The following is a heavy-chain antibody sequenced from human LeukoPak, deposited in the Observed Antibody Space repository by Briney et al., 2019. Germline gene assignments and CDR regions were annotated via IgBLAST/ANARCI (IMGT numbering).Heavy chain of an antibody. V-gene: IGHV4-39*01. CDR2: IYYSGST. Sequence: PSETLSLTCTVSGGSISSSSYYWGWIRQPPGKGLEWIGSIYYSGSTYYNPSLKSRVTISVDTSKSQFSLKLSSVTAADTAVYYCARRRGIAAAGTIWDWFDPWGQGTLVTVSS. CDR3: ARRRGIAAAGTIWDWFDP. D-gene: IGHD6-13*01. CDR1: GGSISSSSYY. J-gene: IGHJ5*02.